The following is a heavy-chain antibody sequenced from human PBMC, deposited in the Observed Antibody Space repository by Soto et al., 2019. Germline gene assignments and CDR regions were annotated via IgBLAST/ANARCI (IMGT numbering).Heavy chain of an antibody. CDR2: IWDDGRRK. CDR3: ATWQGYLNFHY. J-gene: IGHJ4*02. Sequence: RLSCAASGFTFSLYVMHWVRQAPGKGLEWVAAIWDDGRRKDYADSVKDRLFISRDNSKNTLYLQLDSLRPEDTAVYYCATWQGYLNFHYWGQGTLVTVSS. CDR1: GFTFSLYV. D-gene: IGHD1-1*01. V-gene: IGHV3-33*01.